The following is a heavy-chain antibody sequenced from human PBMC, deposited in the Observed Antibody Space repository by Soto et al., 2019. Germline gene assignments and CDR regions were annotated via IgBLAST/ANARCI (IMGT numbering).Heavy chain of an antibody. CDR3: ARDNAAVGIYGMDV. CDR2: IYNGVST. CDR1: ESIVSSNY. J-gene: IGHJ6*02. Sequence: EVQLVEPGGGLVQPGGSLRLSCAASESIVSSNYMSWVRQAPGKGLEWVSVIYNGVSTYYADSVKGRFTISRDNSKNMLYLQMNSLRAEDTAVYYCARDNAAVGIYGMDVWGQGTTVTVSS. D-gene: IGHD6-13*01. V-gene: IGHV3-66*01.